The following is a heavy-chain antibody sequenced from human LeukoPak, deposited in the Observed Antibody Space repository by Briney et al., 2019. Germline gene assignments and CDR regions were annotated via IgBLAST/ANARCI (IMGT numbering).Heavy chain of an antibody. CDR3: AKARIAAAGTGAFDV. CDR2: FSATDGSA. J-gene: IGHJ3*01. CDR1: GFTVSTCG. Sequence: GGSLRLSCAASGFTVSTCGMTWVRQPPGKGLEWVSAFSATDGSAQYAESVKGRFAISRDNSKNSLYLQMSSLRDEDTAVYYCAKARIAAAGTGAFDVWGQGTMVTVSS. D-gene: IGHD6-13*01. V-gene: IGHV3-23*01.